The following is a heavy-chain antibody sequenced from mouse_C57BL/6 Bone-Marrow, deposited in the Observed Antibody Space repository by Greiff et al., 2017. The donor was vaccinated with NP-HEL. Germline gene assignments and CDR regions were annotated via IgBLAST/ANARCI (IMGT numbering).Heavy chain of an antibody. CDR3: ARDNYYGSSSFAY. V-gene: IGHV1-4*01. CDR1: GYTFTSYT. J-gene: IGHJ3*01. D-gene: IGHD1-1*01. CDR2: INPSSGYT. Sequence: VQLKESGAELARPGASVKMSCKASGYTFTSYTMHWVKQRPGQGLEWIGYINPSSGYTKYNQKFKDKATLTADKSSSTAYMQLSSLTSEDSAVYYCARDNYYGSSSFAYWGQGTLVTVSA.